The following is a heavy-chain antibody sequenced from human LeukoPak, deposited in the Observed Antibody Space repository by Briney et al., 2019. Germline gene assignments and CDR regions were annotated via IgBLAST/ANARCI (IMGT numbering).Heavy chain of an antibody. J-gene: IGHJ3*01. CDR3: ARDLVTVTKGFDV. Sequence: SETLSLTCVVSGDSFSSHYWTWIRQSPGKGLEWIGYISYIGSTNYNPSLKSRVTISIDTSKNQFSLKLRSVTAADTAVYYCARDLVTVTKGFDVWGQGTMVSVSS. V-gene: IGHV4-59*11. CDR1: GDSFSSHY. D-gene: IGHD4-17*01. CDR2: ISYIGST.